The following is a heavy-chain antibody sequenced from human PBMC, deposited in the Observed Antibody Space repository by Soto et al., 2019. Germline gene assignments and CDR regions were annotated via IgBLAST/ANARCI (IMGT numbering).Heavy chain of an antibody. CDR1: GFTFSSYA. CDR3: AKDHTAPIAAAGTGGFPYFDH. CDR2: ISGSGGST. D-gene: IGHD6-13*01. J-gene: IGHJ4*02. Sequence: PGGSLRLSCAASGFTFSSYAMSWVRQAPGKGLEWVSAISGSGGSTYYADSVKGRFTISRDNSKNTLYLQMNSLRAEDTAVYYCAKDHTAPIAAAGTGGFPYFDHWGQGTLVTVSS. V-gene: IGHV3-23*01.